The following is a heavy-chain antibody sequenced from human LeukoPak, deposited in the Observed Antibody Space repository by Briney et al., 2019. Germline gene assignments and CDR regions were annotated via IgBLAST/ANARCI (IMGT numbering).Heavy chain of an antibody. CDR3: ARGRRWLQLHFDY. D-gene: IGHD5-24*01. J-gene: IGHJ4*02. CDR2: IYYSGST. Sequence: SETLSLTCTVSGGSISSYYWSWIRQPPGKGLEWIGYIYYSGSTNYNPSLKSRVTISVDTSKNQFSLKLSSVTAADTAVYYCARGRRWLQLHFDYWGQGTLLTVSS. CDR1: GGSISSYY. V-gene: IGHV4-59*12.